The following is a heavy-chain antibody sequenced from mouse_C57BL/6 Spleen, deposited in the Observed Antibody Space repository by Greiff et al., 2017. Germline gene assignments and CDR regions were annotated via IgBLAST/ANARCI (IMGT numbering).Heavy chain of an antibody. V-gene: IGHV1-50*01. Sequence: VQLQQPGAELVKPGASVKLSCKASGYTFTSYWMQWVKQRPGQGLEWIGEIDPSDSYTNYNQKFKGKATLTVDTSSSTAYMQLSSLTSEDSAVYYCARRGQEYYYAMDYWGQGTSVTVSS. J-gene: IGHJ4*01. CDR2: IDPSDSYT. CDR3: ARRGQEYYYAMDY. CDR1: GYTFTSYW.